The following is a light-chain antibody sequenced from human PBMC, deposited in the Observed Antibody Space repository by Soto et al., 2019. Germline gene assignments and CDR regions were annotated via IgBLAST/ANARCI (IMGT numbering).Light chain of an antibody. V-gene: IGKV3-15*01. J-gene: IGKJ4*01. Sequence: EIVLTQSPATLSVSPGESPTLXCRASQSVSNNLAWYQQKPGQAPRLLIYGASTRATGIPARFSGSGSGTEFTLTISSLQSEDFAVYSCQHYNDRPLTFGGGTKVDIK. CDR2: GAS. CDR3: QHYNDRPLT. CDR1: QSVSNN.